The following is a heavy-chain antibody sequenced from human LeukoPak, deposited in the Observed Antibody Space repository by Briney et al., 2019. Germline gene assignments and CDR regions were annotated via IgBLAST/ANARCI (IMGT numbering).Heavy chain of an antibody. Sequence: GGSLRLSCAASGFTCSSYGMHWVRQAPGKGLEWVAFIRYDGSNKYYADSVKGRFTISRDNSKNTLYLQMNSLRAEDTAVYYCANSYYDFWSGYRHFDYWGQGTLVTVSS. CDR1: GFTCSSYG. J-gene: IGHJ4*02. V-gene: IGHV3-30*02. D-gene: IGHD3-3*01. CDR3: ANSYYDFWSGYRHFDY. CDR2: IRYDGSNK.